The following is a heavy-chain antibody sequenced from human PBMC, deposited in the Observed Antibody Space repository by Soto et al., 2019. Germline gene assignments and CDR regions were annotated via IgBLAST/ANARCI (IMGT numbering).Heavy chain of an antibody. V-gene: IGHV1-69*12. CDR2: IIPIFGTA. J-gene: IGHJ6*02. CDR3: ARPVPAASYYYGMDV. D-gene: IGHD2-2*01. Sequence: QVQLVQSGAEVKKPGSSVKVSCKASGGTFSSYAISWVRQAPGQGLEWMGGIIPIFGTANYAQKFQGRVTITADESMSTAYMELSNLRSEDTAVYYCARPVPAASYYYGMDVWGQGTTVTVSS. CDR1: GGTFSSYA.